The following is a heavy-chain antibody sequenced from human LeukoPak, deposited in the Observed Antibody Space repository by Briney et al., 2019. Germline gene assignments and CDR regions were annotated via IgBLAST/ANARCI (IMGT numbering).Heavy chain of an antibody. CDR3: ARSEHYDILTGYWY. D-gene: IGHD3-9*01. J-gene: IGHJ4*02. CDR1: GYTFTSYA. V-gene: IGHV1-3*01. Sequence: ASVKVSCKASGYTFTSYAMHWVRPAPGQRLEWMGWINAGNGNTKYSQKFQGRVTITRDTSASTAYMELSSLRSEDTAVYYCARSEHYDILTGYWYWGQGTLVTVSS. CDR2: INAGNGNT.